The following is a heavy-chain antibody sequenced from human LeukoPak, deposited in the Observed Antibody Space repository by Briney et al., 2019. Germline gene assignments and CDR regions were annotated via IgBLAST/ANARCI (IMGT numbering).Heavy chain of an antibody. J-gene: IGHJ3*02. Sequence: GRSLRLSCAASGFSLRDYGMHWVRQAPGKGLEWVGVIWNDGSKKDYADFVKGRLTISRDNSKSTLYLQVNSLRAEDTAVYYCARVGSGSWPWAFDIWGQGTMVTVSP. V-gene: IGHV3-33*01. CDR1: GFSLRDYG. D-gene: IGHD3-10*01. CDR3: ARVGSGSWPWAFDI. CDR2: IWNDGSKK.